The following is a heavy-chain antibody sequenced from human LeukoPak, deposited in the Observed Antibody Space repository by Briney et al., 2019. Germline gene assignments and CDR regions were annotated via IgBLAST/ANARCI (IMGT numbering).Heavy chain of an antibody. CDR2: ISGSGGST. CDR3: ANFDYYDSSGYYPTQYYFDY. J-gene: IGHJ4*02. CDR1: GFTFSSYA. V-gene: IGHV3-23*01. D-gene: IGHD3-22*01. Sequence: GGSLRLSCAASGFTFSSYAMSWVRQAPGKGLEWVSAISGSGGSTYYADSVKGRFTISRDNSKNTLYLQMNSLRAGDTAVYYCANFDYYDSSGYYPTQYYFDYWGQGTLVTVSS.